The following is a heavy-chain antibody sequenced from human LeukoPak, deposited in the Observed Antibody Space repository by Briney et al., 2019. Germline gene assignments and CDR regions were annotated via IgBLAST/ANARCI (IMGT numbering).Heavy chain of an antibody. CDR1: GFTFSSYA. CDR2: ISYDGSNK. Sequence: GGSLRLSCAASGFTFSSYAMHWVRQAPGKGLEWVAVISYDGSNKYYADSVKGRFTISRDNSKNTLYLQMNSLRAEDTAVYYCARVTHPLGYGHYYGMDVWGQGTTVTVSS. CDR3: ARVTHPLGYGHYYGMDV. D-gene: IGHD2-15*01. J-gene: IGHJ6*02. V-gene: IGHV3-30-3*01.